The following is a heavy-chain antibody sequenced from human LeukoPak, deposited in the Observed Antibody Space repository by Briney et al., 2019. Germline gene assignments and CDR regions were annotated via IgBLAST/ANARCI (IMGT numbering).Heavy chain of an antibody. CDR3: ARQYSYGSNWFDP. CDR1: GGSISSYY. D-gene: IGHD5-18*01. CDR2: IYYSGST. Sequence: PSETLSLTCTVSGGSISSYYWGWIRQPPGKGLEWIGYIYYSGSTNYNPSLKSRVTISVDTSKNQFSLKLSSVTAADTAVYYCARQYSYGSNWFDPWGQGTLVTVSS. V-gene: IGHV4-59*01. J-gene: IGHJ5*02.